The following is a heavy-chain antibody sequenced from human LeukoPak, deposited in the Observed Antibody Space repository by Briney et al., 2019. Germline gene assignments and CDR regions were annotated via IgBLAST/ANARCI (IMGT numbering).Heavy chain of an antibody. J-gene: IGHJ4*02. V-gene: IGHV1-24*01. Sequence: ASVKVSCKVSGYXLTELSIHWVRQAPGKGLEWMGGFDPEDGETIYAQKFQGRVTMTEDTSTDTAYMELSSLRSEDTAVYYCATAPVKRWLQFSSLNYWGQGTLVTVSS. D-gene: IGHD5-24*01. CDR3: ATAPVKRWLQFSSLNY. CDR2: FDPEDGET. CDR1: GYXLTELS.